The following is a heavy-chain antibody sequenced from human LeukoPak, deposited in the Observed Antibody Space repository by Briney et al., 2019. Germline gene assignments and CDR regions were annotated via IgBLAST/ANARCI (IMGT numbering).Heavy chain of an antibody. V-gene: IGHV3-21*01. CDR1: GFTFSSYS. CDR3: ASFPPYMVRTDAFDI. J-gene: IGHJ3*02. CDR2: ISGLTSNI. D-gene: IGHD3-10*01. Sequence: GGSLRLSCAASGFTFSSYSMNWVRQAPGKGLEWVSSISGLTSNIKYADSVKGRFTISRDNAKNSLYLQMNSLRAEDTAVYYCASFPPYMVRTDAFDIWGQGTMVTVSS.